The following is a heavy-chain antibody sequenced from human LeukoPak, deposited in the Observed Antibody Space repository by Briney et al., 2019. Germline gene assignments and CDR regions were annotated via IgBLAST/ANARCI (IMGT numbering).Heavy chain of an antibody. D-gene: IGHD3-10*01. J-gene: IGHJ3*02. V-gene: IGHV4-39*07. Sequence: SETLSLTCTVSGGSISSSSYYWGWIRQPPGKGLEWIGSIYYSGSTYYNPSLKSRVTISVDTSKNQFSLKLSSVTAADTAVYYCARASLLWFGEFHDAFDIWGQGTMVTVSS. CDR1: GGSISSSSYY. CDR3: ARASLLWFGEFHDAFDI. CDR2: IYYSGST.